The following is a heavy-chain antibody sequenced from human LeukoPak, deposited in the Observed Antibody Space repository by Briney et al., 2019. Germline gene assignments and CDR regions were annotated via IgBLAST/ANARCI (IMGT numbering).Heavy chain of an antibody. V-gene: IGHV1-2*02. CDR3: ARDQRYCSGGSCYPDWFDP. J-gene: IGHJ5*02. Sequence: ASVKVSCKASGYTFTGYYMHWVRQAPGQGLEWMGWVSPNSGGTNYAQQFQGRVTMTRDTSISTAYMELSRLRSDDTAVYYCARDQRYCSGGSCYPDWFDPWGQGTLVTVSS. CDR1: GYTFTGYY. D-gene: IGHD2-15*01. CDR2: VSPNSGGT.